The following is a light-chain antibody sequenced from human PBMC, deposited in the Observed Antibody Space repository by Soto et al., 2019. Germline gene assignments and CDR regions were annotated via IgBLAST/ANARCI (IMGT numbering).Light chain of an antibody. V-gene: IGKV3-20*01. CDR3: QQYGNSRT. Sequence: EIVLTQSPGTLSLSPGERATLSCRASQSLSSDNLAWYQQRPGQAPRLLIYGTFSRATGIPARFGGSGAGTDFTLTISRLEPEDFAVYYCQQYGNSRTFGQGTRVEIK. J-gene: IGKJ1*01. CDR1: QSLSSDN. CDR2: GTF.